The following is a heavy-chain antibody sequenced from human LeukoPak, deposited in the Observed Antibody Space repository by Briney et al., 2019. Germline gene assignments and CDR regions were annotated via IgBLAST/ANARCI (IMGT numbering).Heavy chain of an antibody. J-gene: IGHJ4*02. D-gene: IGHD3-10*01. CDR1: GFPFNSYS. V-gene: IGHV3-21*01. CDR2: ISSSSCYI. CDR3: AIFGERNYLDY. Sequence: PGGSLTLLCALSGFPFNSYSMNWVRQAPGKALEWVSSISSSSCYIYYAESVKGRFTISRDNAKNSLYLQMNSLGAEDTAVYYCAIFGERNYLDYWGQGTLVTVSS.